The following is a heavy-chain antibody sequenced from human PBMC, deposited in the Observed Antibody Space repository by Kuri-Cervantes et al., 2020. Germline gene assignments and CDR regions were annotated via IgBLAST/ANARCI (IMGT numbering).Heavy chain of an antibody. V-gene: IGHV3-30*02. Sequence: GGSLRLSCAASGFTFSSYGMHWVRQAPGKGLEWVAVIWYDGSNKYYADSVKGRFTISRDNSKNTLYLQMNSLRAGDTAVYYCAKGFIASIDYWGQGTLVTVSS. J-gene: IGHJ4*02. D-gene: IGHD6-13*01. CDR3: AKGFIASIDY. CDR1: GFTFSSYG. CDR2: IWYDGSNK.